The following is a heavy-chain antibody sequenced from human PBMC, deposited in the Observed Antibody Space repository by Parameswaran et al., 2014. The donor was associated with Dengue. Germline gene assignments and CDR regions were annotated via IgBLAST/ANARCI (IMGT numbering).Heavy chain of an antibody. D-gene: IGHD3-3*01. V-gene: IGHV3-30*18. Sequence: VRQAPGKGLEWVAVISYDGSNKYYADSVKGRFTISRDNSKNTLYLQMNSLRAEDTAVYYCAKDRRAFWSGTNYYYYYGMDVWGQGTTVTVSS. CDR2: ISYDGSNK. J-gene: IGHJ6*02. CDR3: AKDRRAFWSGTNYYYYYGMDV.